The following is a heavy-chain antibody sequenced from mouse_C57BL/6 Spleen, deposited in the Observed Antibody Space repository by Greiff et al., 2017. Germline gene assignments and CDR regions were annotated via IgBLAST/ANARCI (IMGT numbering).Heavy chain of an antibody. D-gene: IGHD2-5*01. V-gene: IGHV1-50*01. CDR2: IDPSDSYT. CDR3: ARGYYSNSGFAY. Sequence: QVQLQQPGAELVKPGASVTLSCKASGYTFTSYWMQWVKQRPGQGLEWIGEIDPSDSYTNYNQKFKGKATLTVDTSSSTAYMQLSSLTSEDSAVYYCARGYYSNSGFAYWGQGTLVTVSA. CDR1: GYTFTSYW. J-gene: IGHJ3*01.